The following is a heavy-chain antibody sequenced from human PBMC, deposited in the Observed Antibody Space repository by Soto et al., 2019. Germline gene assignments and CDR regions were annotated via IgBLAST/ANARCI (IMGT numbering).Heavy chain of an antibody. Sequence: PSETLSLTCTVSGGSIISGGYYWSWIRQHPGKGLEWIGYIYYNGSPYYNPSLKSRVSISVDTSKNQFSLEVHSVTAADTAVYYCARAGTNMVQFDYWGQGTLVTVS. CDR2: IYYNGSP. CDR3: ARAGTNMVQFDY. J-gene: IGHJ4*02. CDR1: GGSIISGGYY. V-gene: IGHV4-31*03. D-gene: IGHD3-10*01.